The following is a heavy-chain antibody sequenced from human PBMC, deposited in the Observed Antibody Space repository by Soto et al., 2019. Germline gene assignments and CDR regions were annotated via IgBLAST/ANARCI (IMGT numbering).Heavy chain of an antibody. CDR2: ISSSGSTI. CDR1: GFTFSDYY. J-gene: IGHJ4*02. D-gene: IGHD2-15*01. Sequence: GGSLRLSCAASGFTFSDYYMSWIRQAPGKGLEWVSYISSSGSTIYYADSVKGRFTISRDNAKNSLYLQMNSLRAEDTAVYYCARDDVVAATASFDYWGQGTLVTVSS. V-gene: IGHV3-11*01. CDR3: ARDDVVAATASFDY.